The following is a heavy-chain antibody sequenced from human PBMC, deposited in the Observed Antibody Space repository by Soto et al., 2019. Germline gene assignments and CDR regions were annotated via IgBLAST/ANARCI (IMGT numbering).Heavy chain of an antibody. Sequence: QVQLVQSGAEVKKPGASVKVSCKASGYTFTSYYMHWVRQAPGQGLEWMGIINPSGGSTGYAQKFQGRVTMNRDTSTSTVYMELSSLRSEDTAVYYCARGGMTTVTMKYYYYYMDVWGKGTTVTVSS. CDR1: GYTFTSYY. J-gene: IGHJ6*03. D-gene: IGHD4-4*01. CDR2: INPSGGST. CDR3: ARGGMTTVTMKYYYYYMDV. V-gene: IGHV1-46*03.